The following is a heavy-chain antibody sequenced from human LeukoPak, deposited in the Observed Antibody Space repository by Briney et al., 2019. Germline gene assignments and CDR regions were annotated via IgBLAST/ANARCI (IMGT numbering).Heavy chain of an antibody. V-gene: IGHV4-59*08. D-gene: IGHD3-22*01. CDR2: IYYSGST. Sequence: PSETLSLTCTVSGGSISSYDWSWIRQPPGKGLEWIGYIYYSGSTNYNPSLKSRVTISVDTSKNQFSLKLSSVTAADTAVYYCARRRGYDSSGYYSHWGQGALVTVSS. J-gene: IGHJ4*02. CDR1: GGSISSYD. CDR3: ARRRGYDSSGYYSH.